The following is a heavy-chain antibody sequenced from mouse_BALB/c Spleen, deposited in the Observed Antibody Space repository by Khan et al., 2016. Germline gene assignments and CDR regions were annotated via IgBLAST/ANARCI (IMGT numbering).Heavy chain of an antibody. CDR1: GYTFTTAG. CDR3: ARRDDYDGGWFAY. Sequence: QIQLVQSGPELKKPGETVRISCKASGYTFTTAGMQWVQKMPGKGLKWIGWINTPSGVPKYAEDFKERFAFSLETSASTAYLQISNLKNEDTATYFWARRDDYDGGWFAYWGQGTLVTVSA. J-gene: IGHJ3*01. CDR2: INTPSGVP. D-gene: IGHD2-4*01. V-gene: IGHV9-4*02.